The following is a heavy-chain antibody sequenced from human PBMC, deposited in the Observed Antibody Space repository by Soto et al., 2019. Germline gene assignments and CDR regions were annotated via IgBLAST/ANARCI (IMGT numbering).Heavy chain of an antibody. CDR2: INAGNGNT. V-gene: IGHV1-3*01. D-gene: IGHD3-10*01. Sequence: ASVKVSCKASGYTFTSYAMHWVRQAPGQRLEWMGWINAGNGNTKYSQKFQGRVTITRDTSASTAYMELSSLRSEDTAVYYCARGPSMVRGVTRIHNWFDPWGQGTLVTVSS. CDR1: GYTFTSYA. CDR3: ARGPSMVRGVTRIHNWFDP. J-gene: IGHJ5*02.